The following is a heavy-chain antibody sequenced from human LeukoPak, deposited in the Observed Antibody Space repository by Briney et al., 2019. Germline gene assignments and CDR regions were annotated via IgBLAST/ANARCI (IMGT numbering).Heavy chain of an antibody. Sequence: SETLSLTCAVYGGSFSGYYWSWIRQPPGKGLEWIGEINHSGSTNYNPSLKSRVTISVDTSKNQFSLKLSSVTAADTAVYYCARQGVDRYYYDSSGSNKGFDYWGQGTLVTVSS. CDR3: ARQGVDRYYYDSSGSNKGFDY. V-gene: IGHV4-34*01. CDR2: INHSGST. CDR1: GGSFSGYY. D-gene: IGHD3-22*01. J-gene: IGHJ4*02.